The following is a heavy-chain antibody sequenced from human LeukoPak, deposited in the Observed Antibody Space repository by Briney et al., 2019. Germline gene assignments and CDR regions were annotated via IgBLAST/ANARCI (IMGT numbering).Heavy chain of an antibody. D-gene: IGHD3-3*01. J-gene: IGHJ5*02. V-gene: IGHV4-38-2*02. CDR3: ARDHLANLASRLFDP. CDR1: GYSISSDYY. Sequence: SETLSLTCTVSGYSISSDYYWGWIRQPPGKGLEWIGSVHHNGRTYYNPSLKSRVTISVDTSKNRFSLKLNSVTAADTAVYYCARDHLANLASRLFDPWGQGSLVTVSS. CDR2: VHHNGRT.